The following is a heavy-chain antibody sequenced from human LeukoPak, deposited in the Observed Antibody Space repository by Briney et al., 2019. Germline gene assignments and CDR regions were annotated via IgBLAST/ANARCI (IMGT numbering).Heavy chain of an antibody. D-gene: IGHD1-1*01. CDR1: GFTFSSYW. Sequence: GSLRLSCAASGFTFSSYWMSWVRQAPGKGLEWVANIKQDGSEKYYVDSVKGRFTISRDNAKNSLYLQMNSLRAEDTAVYYCARGRVSSSTWYSTYYYYFYMDVWGKGTTVTVSS. CDR3: ARGRVSSSTWYSTYYYYFYMDV. CDR2: IKQDGSEK. J-gene: IGHJ6*03. V-gene: IGHV3-7*01.